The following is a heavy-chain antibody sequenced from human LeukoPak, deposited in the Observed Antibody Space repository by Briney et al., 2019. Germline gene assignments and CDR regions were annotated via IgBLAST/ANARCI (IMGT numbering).Heavy chain of an antibody. CDR1: GFTFSSYA. CDR2: ISGRGDNT. Sequence: GGSLRLSCAASGFTFSSYAMNWVRQAPGKGLEWVSDISGRGDNTYYADSVKGRFTISRDNSKNTLSLQMNGLRAEDTAVYYCAKERYLGGSWGQGTLVTVSS. D-gene: IGHD3-9*01. J-gene: IGHJ5*02. V-gene: IGHV3-23*01. CDR3: AKERYLGGS.